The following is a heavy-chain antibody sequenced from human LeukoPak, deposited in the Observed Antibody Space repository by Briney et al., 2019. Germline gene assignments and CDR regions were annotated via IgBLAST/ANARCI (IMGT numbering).Heavy chain of an antibody. J-gene: IGHJ1*01. V-gene: IGHV1-18*04. D-gene: IGHD6-19*01. Sequence: GASVKASCKASGYTFTSYGISWVRQAPGQGLECMGWISAYNGNTNYAQKLHGRVTMTTDTSTTTAYMELRSLRSNDTAVYYCARGLFLIAVGNPEEEYFQHWGQGTLVTVSS. CDR2: ISAYNGNT. CDR1: GYTFTSYG. CDR3: ARGLFLIAVGNPEEEYFQH.